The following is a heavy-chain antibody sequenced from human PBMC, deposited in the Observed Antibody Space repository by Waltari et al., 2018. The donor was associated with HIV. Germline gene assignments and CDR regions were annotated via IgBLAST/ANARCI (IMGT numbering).Heavy chain of an antibody. J-gene: IGHJ5*02. D-gene: IGHD6-13*01. V-gene: IGHV3-21*01. CDR2: IRSSAYCR. CDR3: DRESRDNSWYHSFFDP. CDR1: GFTFGSYT. Sequence: VQLVESGGGLVKPGRSLRLSCRASGFTFGSYTLNWVRQAPGKGLEWVAFIRSSAYCRKNKDAAYVQDSISSSNDNNKVNVQMNSKRVESKAAYDCDRESRDNSWYHSFFDPWGQGTLVTVSS.